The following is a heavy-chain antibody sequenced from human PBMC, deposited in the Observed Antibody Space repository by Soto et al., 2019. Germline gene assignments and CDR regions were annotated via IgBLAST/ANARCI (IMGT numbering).Heavy chain of an antibody. CDR2: IYRSGNA. D-gene: IGHD3-3*01. Sequence: TLSLTCTVSGGSISSGGYYWSWIRQLPGKGLEWMGYIYRSGNAYYNPSLESRLTISVDTSKNQFSLKLSSVTAADTAVYYCARKNDLSRGYFYYSGLDVWGHGTTLTVSS. J-gene: IGHJ6*02. V-gene: IGHV4-31*03. CDR3: ARKNDLSRGYFYYSGLDV. CDR1: GGSISSGGYY.